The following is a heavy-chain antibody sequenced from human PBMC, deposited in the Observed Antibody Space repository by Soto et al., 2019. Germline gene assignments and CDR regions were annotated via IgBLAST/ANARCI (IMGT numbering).Heavy chain of an antibody. CDR2: IGTVGDT. D-gene: IGHD2-15*01. CDR1: GFGFSSYD. Sequence: EVQLVESGGGLVEPGGSLRLSCAASGFGFSSYDMHWVRQATGKSPEWVSGIGTVGDTYYSDSVKGRFTISRENGKNSLYLQMNSLRAGDTAVYYCARGRGYCGGGNCRNWFDPWGQGILVTVSS. J-gene: IGHJ5*02. CDR3: ARGRGYCGGGNCRNWFDP. V-gene: IGHV3-13*01.